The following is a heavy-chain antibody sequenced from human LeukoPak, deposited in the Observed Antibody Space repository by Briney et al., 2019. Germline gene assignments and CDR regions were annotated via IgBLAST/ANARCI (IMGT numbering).Heavy chain of an antibody. CDR3: GGEGGGELLDY. D-gene: IGHD1-7*01. Sequence: KTSETLSLTCTVSGASVNRAGNSWTWIRQHPGKGLEWIAYIYYNGRSSYNPSLKSRATISVDTSKNQFSLKLDSMTAADTAVIYFGGEGGGELLDYWGQGTLVTVSS. CDR1: GASVNRAGNS. J-gene: IGHJ4*02. V-gene: IGHV4-31*03. CDR2: IYYNGRS.